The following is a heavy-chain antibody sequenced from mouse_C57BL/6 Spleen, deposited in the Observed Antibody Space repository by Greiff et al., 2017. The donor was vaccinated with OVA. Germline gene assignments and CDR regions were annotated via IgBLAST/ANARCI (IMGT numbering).Heavy chain of an antibody. CDR2: IDPETGGT. V-gene: IGHV1-15*01. Sequence: QVQLQQSGAELVRPGASVTLSCKASGYTFTDYEMHWVKQTPVHGLEWIGAIDPETGGTAYNQKFKGKAILTADKSSSTAYMELRSLTSEDSAVYYCTRREIYDGYYAWFAYWGQGTLVTVSA. J-gene: IGHJ3*01. CDR1: GYTFTDYE. D-gene: IGHD2-3*01. CDR3: TRREIYDGYYAWFAY.